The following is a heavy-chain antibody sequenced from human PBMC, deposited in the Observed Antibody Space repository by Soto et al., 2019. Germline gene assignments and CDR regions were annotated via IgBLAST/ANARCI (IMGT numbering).Heavy chain of an antibody. CDR2: ITATTGIT. CDR1: GFNFRDYN. D-gene: IGHD5-18*01. V-gene: IGHV3-48*02. CDR3: VRAACGDCYGYGY. J-gene: IGHJ4*02. Sequence: EVQLVESGGDLVQPGGSLRLSCAASGFNFRDYNMNWVRQAPGKGLEWVSHITATTGITYYADSVKGRFTISRDNPKNSMSLQINSLRDEDSALYYCVRAACGDCYGYGYWGQGTLVIVSS.